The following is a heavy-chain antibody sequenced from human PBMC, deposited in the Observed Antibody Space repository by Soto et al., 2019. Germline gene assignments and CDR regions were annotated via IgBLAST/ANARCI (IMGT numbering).Heavy chain of an antibody. CDR2: VKSKSDGATT. CDR1: GFTFSNVW. CDR3: TTAAGGMWGADY. Sequence: EVRLVESGGGLVKPGGSLRLFCAASGFTFSNVWMSWVRQAPGKGLEWVGRVKSKSDGATTDYAAPVKGRFTVSRDDSQNTLSLQMDSLKIEDTAVYFCTTAAGGMWGADYWGQGTPVTVSS. V-gene: IGHV3-15*01. D-gene: IGHD1-26*01. J-gene: IGHJ4*02.